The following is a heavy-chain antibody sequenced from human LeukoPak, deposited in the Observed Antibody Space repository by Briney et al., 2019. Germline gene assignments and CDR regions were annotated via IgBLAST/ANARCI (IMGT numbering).Heavy chain of an antibody. J-gene: IGHJ4*02. V-gene: IGHV3-74*01. D-gene: IGHD6-19*01. CDR3: ARPYSSRWYYFGS. CDR1: GFTFSSYW. CDR2: INTDGSGT. Sequence: GGSLRLSCAASGFTFSSYWMFWVRQAPGKGLVWVSRINTDGSGTNYADSVKGRFTISRDNAKNTVYLQMNSLRVEDTAVYYCARPYSSRWYYFGSWGQGILVTVSS.